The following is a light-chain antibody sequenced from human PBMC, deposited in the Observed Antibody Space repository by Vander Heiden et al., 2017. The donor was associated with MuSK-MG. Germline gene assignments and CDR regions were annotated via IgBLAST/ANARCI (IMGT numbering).Light chain of an antibody. J-gene: IGLJ2*01. CDR2: DVS. CDR1: SSDVGGYNY. Sequence: QSALTLPASVSASPGQPLTISCTGTSSDVGGYNYVSWYQRHPGKAPKLMIDDVSNRPSGVSNRFSGSKSGNTASLTISGLQAEDEADYYCSSYTSSSTLVFGGGTKLTVL. CDR3: SSYTSSSTLV. V-gene: IGLV2-14*03.